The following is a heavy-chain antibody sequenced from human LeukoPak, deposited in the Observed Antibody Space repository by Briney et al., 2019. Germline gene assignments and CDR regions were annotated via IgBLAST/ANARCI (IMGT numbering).Heavy chain of an antibody. D-gene: IGHD3-9*01. CDR1: GXTFSSYE. CDR3: ARLDRFDY. V-gene: IGHV3-48*03. J-gene: IGHJ4*02. CDR2: ISSSGNTI. Sequence: PGGSLRLSCAASGXTFSSYEMNWVRQAPGKGLEWVSYISSSGNTIYYADSVRGRFTISRDNAKNSLYLQMNSLRAEDTAVYHCARLDRFDYWGQGTLVTVSS.